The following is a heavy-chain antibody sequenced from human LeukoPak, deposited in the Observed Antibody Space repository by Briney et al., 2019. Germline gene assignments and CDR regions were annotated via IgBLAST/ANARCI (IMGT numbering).Heavy chain of an antibody. CDR2: IRYDGSNK. Sequence: GGSLRLSCAASGFTFSSYGMHWVRQAPGKGLEWVAFIRYDGSNKYYADSVKGRFTISRDNSKNTLYLQMNSLRAEDAAVYHCAANSGSYYGDDYWGQGTLVTVSS. D-gene: IGHD1-26*01. CDR1: GFTFSSYG. CDR3: AANSGSYYGDDY. J-gene: IGHJ4*02. V-gene: IGHV3-30*02.